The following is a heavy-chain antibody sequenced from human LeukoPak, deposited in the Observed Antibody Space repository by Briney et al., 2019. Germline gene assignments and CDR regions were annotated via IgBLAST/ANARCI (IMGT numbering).Heavy chain of an antibody. CDR3: ARVEGLGATTVGFDY. CDR1: GGTFSSSA. D-gene: IGHD1-26*01. V-gene: IGHV1-69*04. CDR2: IIPLFGIA. J-gene: IGHJ4*02. Sequence: ASVKVSCKASGGTFSSSAISWVRQAPGQGLEWMGRIIPLFGIANYAQKFRGRVTITADKSTSTAYMELSSLRSEDTAVYYCARVEGLGATTVGFDYWGQRTLVTVSS.